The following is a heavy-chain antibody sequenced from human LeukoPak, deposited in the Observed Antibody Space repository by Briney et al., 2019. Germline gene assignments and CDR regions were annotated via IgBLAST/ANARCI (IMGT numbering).Heavy chain of an antibody. V-gene: IGHV1-69*04. CDR3: ARANFRGDSSSSGY. Sequence: SVKVSCKASGGSFRSYAISWVRQAPGQGPEWMGRIVPILGMTNYAQSFQGRVTITADTSTSTAYMELSSLRSEDTAVYYCARANFRGDSSSSGYWGQGTLVTVSS. D-gene: IGHD6-6*01. J-gene: IGHJ4*02. CDR2: IVPILGMT. CDR1: GGSFRSYA.